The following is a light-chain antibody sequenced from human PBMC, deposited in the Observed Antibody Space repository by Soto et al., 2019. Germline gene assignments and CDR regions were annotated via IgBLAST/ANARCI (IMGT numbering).Light chain of an antibody. CDR3: QQYSSYWT. V-gene: IGKV1-5*03. J-gene: IGKJ1*01. Sequence: QMTQSPSTLSASVGDRVTITCRASQSISSSLAWYQKKPGEAPKLLIYKASSLEGGVPSRFSGSGSGTEFTLTISSLQPDDFATYYCQQYSSYWTFGQGTKVEIK. CDR2: KAS. CDR1: QSISSS.